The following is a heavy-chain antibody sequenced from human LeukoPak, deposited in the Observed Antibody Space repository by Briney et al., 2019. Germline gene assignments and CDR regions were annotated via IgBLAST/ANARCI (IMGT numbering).Heavy chain of an antibody. CDR3: ARLKGYSSGWYPSYYFDY. CDR2: ISAYNGNT. J-gene: IGHJ4*02. V-gene: IGHV1-18*01. Sequence: ASVKVSCKASGYTFTSYGISWVRQAPGQGLEWMGWISAYNGNTNYAQKLQGRVTMTTDTSTSTAYMELRSLRSDDTAVYYCARLKGYSSGWYPSYYFDYWGQGTLVTVSS. CDR1: GYTFTSYG. D-gene: IGHD6-19*01.